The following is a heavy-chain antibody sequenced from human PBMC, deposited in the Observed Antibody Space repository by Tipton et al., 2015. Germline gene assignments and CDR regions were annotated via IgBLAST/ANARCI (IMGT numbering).Heavy chain of an antibody. D-gene: IGHD6-19*01. Sequence: SLRLSCAASGFAFSSYAMSWVRQAPGKGLEWVSAISGSGGSTYYADSVKGRFTISRDNSKNTLYLQMNSLRAEDTAVYYCAKGQWPKQYYFDYWGQGTLVTVSS. CDR3: AKGQWPKQYYFDY. CDR2: ISGSGGST. J-gene: IGHJ4*02. CDR1: GFAFSSYA. V-gene: IGHV3-23*01.